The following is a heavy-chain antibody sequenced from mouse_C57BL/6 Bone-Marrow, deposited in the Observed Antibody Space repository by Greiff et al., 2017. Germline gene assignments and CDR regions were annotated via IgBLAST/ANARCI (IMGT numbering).Heavy chain of an antibody. Sequence: EVKVVESGGGLVQPGGSMKLSCAASGFTFSDAGMDWVRQSPEKGLEWVAEIRNKANNHATYYAESVKGRFTISRDDSKSSVYLQLNSLGAVDSGIDYCSRRSYYFDYWGQGTTLTVSS. V-gene: IGHV6-6*01. CDR1: GFTFSDAG. CDR3: SRRSYYFDY. D-gene: IGHD1-1*01. J-gene: IGHJ2*01. CDR2: IRNKANNHAT.